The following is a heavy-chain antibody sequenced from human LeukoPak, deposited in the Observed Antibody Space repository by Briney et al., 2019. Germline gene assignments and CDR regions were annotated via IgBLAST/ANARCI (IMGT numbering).Heavy chain of an antibody. Sequence: GGSLRLSCAASGFTFSSYAMSWVRQAPGKGLEWVSAISGSGGSTYYADSVKGRFTISRDNSKNTLYLQMNSLRAEDTAVYYCAKDLDKYQLLFSLAVGIWGQGTMVTVSS. CDR2: ISGSGGST. D-gene: IGHD2-2*01. CDR1: GFTFSSYA. J-gene: IGHJ3*02. V-gene: IGHV3-23*01. CDR3: AKDLDKYQLLFSLAVGI.